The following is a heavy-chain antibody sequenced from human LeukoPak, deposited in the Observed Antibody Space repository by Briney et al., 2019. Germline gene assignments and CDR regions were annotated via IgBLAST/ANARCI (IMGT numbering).Heavy chain of an antibody. D-gene: IGHD4-17*01. J-gene: IGHJ3*02. CDR1: GFTFSSYG. CDR3: AKDRHYGDSTGAFDI. V-gene: IGHV3-30*02. Sequence: GGSLRLSCAASGFTFSSYGMHWVRQAPGKGLEWVAFVRYDGSNKYYADSVKGRFTISRDNSKNTLYLQMNSLRAEDTAVYYCAKDRHYGDSTGAFDIWGQGTMVTVSS. CDR2: VRYDGSNK.